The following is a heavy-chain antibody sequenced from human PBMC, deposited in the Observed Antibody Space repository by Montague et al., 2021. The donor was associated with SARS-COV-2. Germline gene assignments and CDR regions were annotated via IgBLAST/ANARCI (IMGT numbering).Heavy chain of an antibody. CDR2: IYYSGST. D-gene: IGHD2-15*01. CDR1: GGPISSYY. J-gene: IGHJ4*02. V-gene: IGHV4-59*08. CDR3: ARRALGYCSGGSCYSGFDY. Sequence: SETLSLTCTVSGGPISSYYWSWIRQPPGKGLEWIGYIYYSGSTNSNPSLKSRVTISVDTSKNQFSLKLSSVTAADTAVYYCARRALGYCSGGSCYSGFDYWGQGTLVTVSS.